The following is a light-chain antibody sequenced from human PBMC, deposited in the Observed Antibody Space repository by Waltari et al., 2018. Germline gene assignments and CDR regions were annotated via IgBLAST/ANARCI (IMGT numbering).Light chain of an antibody. V-gene: IGLV2-14*03. CDR2: DFI. CDR3: ASYTSSSTWV. CDR1: SSDVGGYNY. J-gene: IGLJ3*02. Sequence: QSALTQPASVSGSPGQSITISCTGTSSDVGGYNYVSWYQQRPGKAPKVMIYDFIYRPSGVSNRFSGSKSGNTASRTISGLQAEDEADYYCASYTSSSTWVFGGGTKLTVL.